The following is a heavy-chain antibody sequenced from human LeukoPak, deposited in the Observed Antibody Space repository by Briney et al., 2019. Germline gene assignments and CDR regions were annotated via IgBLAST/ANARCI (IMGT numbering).Heavy chain of an antibody. Sequence: PSETLSLTCTVSGDSISSYYWTWIRQPPGKGLEWIGYIYYSGSTNYHPSLKSRVTISVDTSKNQFSLKLSSVTAADTAVYYCARDLGIFGVDMDVWGKGTTVTVSS. CDR1: GDSISSYY. J-gene: IGHJ6*03. CDR3: ARDLGIFGVDMDV. V-gene: IGHV4-59*01. D-gene: IGHD3-3*01. CDR2: IYYSGST.